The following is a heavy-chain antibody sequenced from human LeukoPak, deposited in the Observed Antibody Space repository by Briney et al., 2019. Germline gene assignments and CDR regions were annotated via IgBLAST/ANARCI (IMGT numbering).Heavy chain of an antibody. CDR2: ISGSGGST. D-gene: IGHD5-18*01. J-gene: IGHJ4*02. CDR1: GFTFSSYA. CDR3: ARAGTAMVSRYYFDY. V-gene: IGHV3-23*01. Sequence: PGGSLRLSCAASGFTFSSYAMSWVRQAPGKGLEWVSAISGSGGSTYYADSVKGRFTFSRDNSKNTLYLQMNSLRAEDTAVYYCARAGTAMVSRYYFDYWGQGTLVTVSS.